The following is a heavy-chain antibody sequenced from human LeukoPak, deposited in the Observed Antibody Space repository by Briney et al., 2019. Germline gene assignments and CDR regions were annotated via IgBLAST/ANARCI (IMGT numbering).Heavy chain of an antibody. D-gene: IGHD5-24*01. J-gene: IGHJ4*02. Sequence: GGSPRLSCAASGFTFSSYSMNWVRQAPGKGLEWVSSISSSSSYIYYADSVKGRFTISRDNAENSLYLQMNSLRAEDTAVYYCASCRDGYNSNYWGQGTLVTVSS. CDR3: ASCRDGYNSNY. CDR2: ISSSSSYI. CDR1: GFTFSSYS. V-gene: IGHV3-21*01.